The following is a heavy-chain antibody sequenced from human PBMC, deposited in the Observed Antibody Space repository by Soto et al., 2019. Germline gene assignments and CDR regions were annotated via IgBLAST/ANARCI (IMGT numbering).Heavy chain of an antibody. CDR3: ATWVPRGGRFGELFKNWFDP. CDR1: GYTLTELS. Sequence: ASVKVSCKVSGYTLTELSMHWVRQAPGKGLEWMGGFDPEDGETIYAQKFQGRVTMTEDTSTDTAYMELSSLRSEDTAVYYCATWVPRGGRFGELFKNWFDPWGQGTLVTVSS. D-gene: IGHD3-10*01. CDR2: FDPEDGET. V-gene: IGHV1-24*01. J-gene: IGHJ5*02.